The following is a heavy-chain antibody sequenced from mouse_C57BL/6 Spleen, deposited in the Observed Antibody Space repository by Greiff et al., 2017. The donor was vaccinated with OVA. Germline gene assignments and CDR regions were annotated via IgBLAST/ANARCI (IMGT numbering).Heavy chain of an antibody. D-gene: IGHD2-4*01. J-gene: IGHJ4*01. CDR1: GYTFTDYA. CDR3: TRGLRGYAMDY. V-gene: IGHV1-15*01. Sequence: QVQLQQSGAELVRPGASVTLSCKASGYTFTDYAMHWVKQTPVHGLEWIGAIDPETGGTAYNPKFKGKAILTADKSSSTAYMELRSLTSDDSAVYYCTRGLRGYAMDYWGQGTSVTVSS. CDR2: IDPETGGT.